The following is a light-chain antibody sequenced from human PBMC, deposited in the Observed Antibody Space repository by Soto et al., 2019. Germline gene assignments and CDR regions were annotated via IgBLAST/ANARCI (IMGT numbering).Light chain of an antibody. CDR2: DAS. J-gene: IGKJ5*01. CDR3: QQRSKWPIT. Sequence: EIVMTQSASALSLSPGERASLSFRASQSVSSNLAWYQQKPGQAPRLFIYDASNRATGIPARFSGSGSGTDFTLTISSLEPEDFAVYYCQQRSKWPITFGQGTRLEIK. CDR1: QSVSSN. V-gene: IGKV3-11*01.